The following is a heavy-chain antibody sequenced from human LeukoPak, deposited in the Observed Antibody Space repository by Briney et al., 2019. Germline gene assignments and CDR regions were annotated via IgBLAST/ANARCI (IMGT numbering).Heavy chain of an antibody. V-gene: IGHV4-59*01. J-gene: IGHJ5*02. Sequence: SETLSLTCTVSGGSISSYYWSWIRQPPGKGLEWMGYIYYSGSTNYNPSLKSRVTISVDTSKNQFSLKLSSVTAADTAVYYCARESHGSSWYVRANWFDPWGQGTLVTVSS. D-gene: IGHD6-13*01. CDR1: GGSISSYY. CDR2: IYYSGST. CDR3: ARESHGSSWYVRANWFDP.